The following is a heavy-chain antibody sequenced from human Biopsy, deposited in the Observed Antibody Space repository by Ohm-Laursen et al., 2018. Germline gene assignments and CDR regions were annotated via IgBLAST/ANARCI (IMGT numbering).Heavy chain of an antibody. V-gene: IGHV4-31*03. CDR3: VRVEGEQLINSGMDV. Sequence: SQTLSLTCTVSGGAISTDGYYWSWIRQHPGKGLEWIAYIYHSGITFSNPSLGSRITISVNTSANRFSLSLTSVTAADTAVYYCVRVEGEQLINSGMDVWGQGTTVTVSS. D-gene: IGHD1-1*01. J-gene: IGHJ6*02. CDR1: GGAISTDGYY. CDR2: IYHSGIT.